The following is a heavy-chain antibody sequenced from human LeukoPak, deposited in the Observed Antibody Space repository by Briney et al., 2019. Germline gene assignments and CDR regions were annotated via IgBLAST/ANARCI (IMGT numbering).Heavy chain of an antibody. CDR2: IYSGGTT. D-gene: IGHD3-3*01. CDR1: GFTVSSNY. CDR3: AKDLGVVTQGANWFDP. Sequence: GGSLRLSCAASGFTVSSNYMSWVRQAPGKGLEWVSAIYSGGTTYYADSVKGRFTISRDNSKNTLYLQMNSLRAEDTAAYYCAKDLGVVTQGANWFDPWGQGTLVTVSS. V-gene: IGHV3-53*05. J-gene: IGHJ5*02.